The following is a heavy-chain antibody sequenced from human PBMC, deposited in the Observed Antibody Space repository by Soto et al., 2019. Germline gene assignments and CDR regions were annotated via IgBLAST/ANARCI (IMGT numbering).Heavy chain of an antibody. CDR1: GYTFTSYA. Sequence: ASGKVSCKASGYTFTSYAMHWVRQAPGQRLEWMGWINAGNGNTKYSQKFQGRVTITRDTSASTAYMELSSLRSEDTAVYYRARVTGYYAPDYWGQGTLVTVSS. V-gene: IGHV1-3*01. CDR3: ARVTGYYAPDY. D-gene: IGHD3-9*01. CDR2: INAGNGNT. J-gene: IGHJ4*02.